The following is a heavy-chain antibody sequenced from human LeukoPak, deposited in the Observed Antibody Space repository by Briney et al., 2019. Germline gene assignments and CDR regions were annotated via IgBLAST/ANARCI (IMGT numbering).Heavy chain of an antibody. CDR3: ARDYGDNGFDY. Sequence: ASVKVSCKASGYTFTSYYMHWVRQAPGQGLEWMGGIIPIFGTANYAQKFQGRVTITADESTSTAYMELSSLRSEDTAVYYCARDYGDNGFDYWGQGTLVTVSS. J-gene: IGHJ4*02. V-gene: IGHV1-69*13. D-gene: IGHD4-17*01. CDR2: IIPIFGTA. CDR1: GYTFTSYY.